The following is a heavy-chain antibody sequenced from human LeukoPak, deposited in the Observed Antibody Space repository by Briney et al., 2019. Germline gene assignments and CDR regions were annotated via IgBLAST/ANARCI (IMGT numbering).Heavy chain of an antibody. V-gene: IGHV1-69*06. D-gene: IGHD6-6*01. CDR1: GGTFSSYA. J-gene: IGHJ6*02. Sequence: SVTVSCTASGGTFSSYAISWVRQAPGQGLEWMGGIIPIFGTAIYAQKFQGRVTMTEDTSTDTAYMELSSLRSEDTAVYYCATLGSSSTVFGMDVWGQGTTVTVSS. CDR3: ATLGSSSTVFGMDV. CDR2: IIPIFGTA.